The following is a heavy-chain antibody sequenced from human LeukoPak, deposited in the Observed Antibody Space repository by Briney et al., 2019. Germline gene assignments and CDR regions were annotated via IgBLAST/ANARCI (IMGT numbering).Heavy chain of an antibody. V-gene: IGHV4-59*01. CDR2: IYYSGST. CDR3: ASAPYKVLHWYFDL. CDR1: GGSISSYY. Sequence: SETLSLTCTVSGGSISSYYWSWIRQPPGKGLEWIGYIYYSGSTNYNPSLKSRVTISVDTSKNQFSLKLSSVTAADTAVYYCASAPYKVLHWYFDLWGRGTLVTVSS. J-gene: IGHJ2*01. D-gene: IGHD5-24*01.